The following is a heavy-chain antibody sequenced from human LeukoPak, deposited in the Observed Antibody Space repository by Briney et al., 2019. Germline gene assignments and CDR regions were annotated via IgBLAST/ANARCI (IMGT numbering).Heavy chain of an antibody. Sequence: GSLRLSCAASGFTFSSYWMSWVRQAPGKGLEWVANIKQDGSEKYYVDSVKGRFTISRDNAKNSLYLQMNSLRAEDTAVYYCARESGSSSWRIDYWGQGTLVPVSS. V-gene: IGHV3-7*01. CDR1: GFTFSSYW. CDR2: IKQDGSEK. J-gene: IGHJ4*02. CDR3: ARESGSSSWRIDY. D-gene: IGHD6-13*01.